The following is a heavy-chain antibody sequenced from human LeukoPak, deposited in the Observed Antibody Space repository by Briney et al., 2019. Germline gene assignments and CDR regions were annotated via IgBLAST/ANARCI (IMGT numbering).Heavy chain of an antibody. CDR1: GGSFSGYY. V-gene: IGHV4-34*01. J-gene: IGHJ6*02. CDR2: INHSGST. CDR3: ASLQLYVGYGMGV. Sequence: KTSETLSLTCAVYGGSFSGYYWSWIRQPPGKGLEWIGEINHSGSTNYNPSLKSRVTISVDTSKNQFSLKLSSVTAADTAVYYCASLQLYVGYGMGVWGQGTTVTVSS. D-gene: IGHD1-1*01.